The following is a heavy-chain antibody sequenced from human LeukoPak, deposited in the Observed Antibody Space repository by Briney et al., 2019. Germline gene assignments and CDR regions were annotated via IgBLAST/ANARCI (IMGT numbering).Heavy chain of an antibody. D-gene: IGHD3-9*01. V-gene: IGHV3-21*01. J-gene: IGHJ4*02. CDR1: GFTFSSYS. CDR3: ARDEGNTGYYY. Sequence: GGSLRLSCAASGFTFSSYSMNWVRQAPGKGLEWVSSISSSSSYIYYADSVKGRCTISRDNAKNSLYLQMNSLRAEDTAVYYCARDEGNTGYYYWGQGTLVTVSS. CDR2: ISSSSSYI.